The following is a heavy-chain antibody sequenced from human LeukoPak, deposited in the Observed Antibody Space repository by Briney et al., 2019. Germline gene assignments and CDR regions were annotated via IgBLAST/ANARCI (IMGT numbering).Heavy chain of an antibody. J-gene: IGHJ4*02. CDR2: IKQDGSEK. CDR3: ARGGYDSSGYRIEDY. V-gene: IGHV3-7*01. CDR1: GFTLKDYA. D-gene: IGHD3-22*01. Sequence: RGSLRLSCAASGFTLKDYAMHWVRQAPGKGLEWVANIKQDGSEKYYVDSVKGRFTISRDNAKNSLYLQMNSLRAEDTAVYYCARGGYDSSGYRIEDYWGQGTLVTVSS.